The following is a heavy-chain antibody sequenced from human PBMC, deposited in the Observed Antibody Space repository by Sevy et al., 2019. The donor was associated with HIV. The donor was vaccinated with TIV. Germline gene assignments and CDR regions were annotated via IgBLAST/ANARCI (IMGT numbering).Heavy chain of an antibody. D-gene: IGHD6-19*01. V-gene: IGHV3-7*01. CDR2: IKRDGSTK. J-gene: IGHJ4*02. CDR3: ARDDRPSGWLFDY. Sequence: VGSLRLSCAASGFTFSSYWMTWVRPAPGKALEWVANIKRDGSTKNYVDSVKGRFTISRDNAKNSLYLEMNSLGAEDTAVYYSARDDRPSGWLFDYWGQGTLVTVSS. CDR1: GFTFSSYW.